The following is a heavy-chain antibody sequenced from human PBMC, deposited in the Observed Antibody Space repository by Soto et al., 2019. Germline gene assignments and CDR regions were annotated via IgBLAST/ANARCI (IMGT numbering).Heavy chain of an antibody. V-gene: IGHV4-61*08. CDR1: GVSVDSRDCC. D-gene: IGHD2-2*01. CDR2: CYYSGVT. CDR3: ARVKVAVPATTTFLAF. Sequence: SETQYLSSTVSGVSVDSRDCCWIWIRKPPGEGLEWIGYCYYSGVTNYNLYLKSRVTISDDTSKNQFSLQLRSVTAADAAVYYCARVKVAVPATTTFLAFRGQGTPVTCSS. J-gene: IGHJ4*02.